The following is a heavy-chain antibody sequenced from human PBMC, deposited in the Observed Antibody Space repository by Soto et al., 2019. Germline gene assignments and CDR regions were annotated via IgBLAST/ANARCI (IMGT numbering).Heavy chain of an antibody. Sequence: TVSLTCIVSGGSIISGDYYWIWIRQHPGKGLEWIGYIYYSGSTYYNPSLKSRVTISVDTSKNQFSLKLSSVTAADTAVYYCARGRGDSYYDFWSGYSVPNWFDPWGQGTLVTVSS. D-gene: IGHD3-3*01. CDR3: ARGRGDSYYDFWSGYSVPNWFDP. CDR1: GGSIISGDYY. J-gene: IGHJ5*02. CDR2: IYYSGST. V-gene: IGHV4-31*03.